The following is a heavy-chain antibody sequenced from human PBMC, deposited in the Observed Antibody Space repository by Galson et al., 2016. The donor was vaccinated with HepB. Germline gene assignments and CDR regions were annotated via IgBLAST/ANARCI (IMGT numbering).Heavy chain of an antibody. D-gene: IGHD3-10*01. CDR1: GFRFSYYG. CDR2: ISNDGSNT. J-gene: IGHJ6*02. Sequence: SLRLSCAASGFRFSYYGMHWVRQAPGKGLEWVAFISNDGSNTYNAESVKGRFTISRDKSRTTVSLQMNSLRAEDTAVYKCAKGTYFGSGSYYGMDVWGQGTLVTVSS. V-gene: IGHV3-30*18. CDR3: AKGTYFGSGSYYGMDV.